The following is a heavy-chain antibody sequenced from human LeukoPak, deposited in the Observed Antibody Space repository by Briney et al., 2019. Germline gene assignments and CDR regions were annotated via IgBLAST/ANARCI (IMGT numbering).Heavy chain of an antibody. CDR1: GFTLSSYG. J-gene: IGHJ4*02. CDR2: MSYDESKR. CDR3: ARGVYYFDY. V-gene: IGHV3-30-3*01. Sequence: GGSLRLSCVASGFTLSSYGMHWVRQAPGKGLEWVGVMSYDESKRYYADSVKGRFTISRDNSKNTLYVQMNSLRADDTAVYYCARGVYYFDYWGQGSLVTVSS.